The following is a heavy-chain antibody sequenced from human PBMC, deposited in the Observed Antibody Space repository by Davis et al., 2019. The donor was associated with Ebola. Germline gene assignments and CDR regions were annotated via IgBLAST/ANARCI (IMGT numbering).Heavy chain of an antibody. CDR2: ISSSSSYT. CDR3: AATARGVGWVVEL. J-gene: IGHJ4*02. V-gene: IGHV3-11*03. D-gene: IGHD3-10*01. Sequence: GESLKISCAASGFTFSDYYMSWIRQAPGKGLEWVSYISSSSSYTNYADSVKGRFTISRDNAKNSLYLQMNSLRAEDTAVYYCAATARGVGWVVELWGQGTLVTVSS. CDR1: GFTFSDYY.